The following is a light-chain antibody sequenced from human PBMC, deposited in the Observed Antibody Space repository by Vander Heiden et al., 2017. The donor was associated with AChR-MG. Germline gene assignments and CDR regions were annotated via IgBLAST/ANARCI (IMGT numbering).Light chain of an antibody. CDR3: NSRGSSDNPYVI. J-gene: IGLJ2*01. V-gene: IGLV3-19*01. CDR1: SLSRYY. Sequence: SSELTQDPAVSVALGQTVRITCQGDSLSRYYVSWYQQKPGQVPILVIYGKNNRPSGIPDRFSGSSSGNTASLTITGAQAEDEADYYCNSRGSSDNPYVIFGGGTKLTVL. CDR2: GKN.